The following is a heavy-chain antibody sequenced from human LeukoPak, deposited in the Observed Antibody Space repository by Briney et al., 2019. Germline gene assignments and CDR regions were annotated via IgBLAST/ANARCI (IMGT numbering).Heavy chain of an antibody. CDR2: IYTSGST. CDR3: ARGSSQGYSYSYTCGGDCYYFDY. Sequence: SETLSLTCTVSGGSISSYYWSWIRQPAGKGLEWVGRIYTSGSTNYNPSLKSRVTMSVDTPKNQFSLKLSSVTAADTAVYYCARGSSQGYSYSYTCGGDCYYFDYWGQGTLVTVSS. CDR1: GGSISSYY. V-gene: IGHV4-4*07. J-gene: IGHJ4*02. D-gene: IGHD2-21*02.